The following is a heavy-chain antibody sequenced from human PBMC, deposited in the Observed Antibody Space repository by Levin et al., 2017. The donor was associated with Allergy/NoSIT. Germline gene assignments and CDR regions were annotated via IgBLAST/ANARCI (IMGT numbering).Heavy chain of an antibody. Sequence: PGGSLRLSCTASGFVFSNSGMHWVRQAPGKGLEWVAVISSDGRTKYYADSVKGRFIMSRDDSKNTVYLQMTSLRADDTAIYYCVKDTSSGWNYWGQGTLVTVSS. CDR2: ISSDGRTK. J-gene: IGHJ4*02. V-gene: IGHV3-30*18. CDR3: VKDTSSGWNY. CDR1: GFVFSNSG. D-gene: IGHD6-19*01.